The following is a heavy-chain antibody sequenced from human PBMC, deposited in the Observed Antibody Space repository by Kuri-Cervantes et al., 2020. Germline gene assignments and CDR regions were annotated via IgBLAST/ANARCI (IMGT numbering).Heavy chain of an antibody. J-gene: IGHJ4*02. D-gene: IGHD4-17*01. Sequence: GESLKISCAASGFTFDSYWMGWVRQAPGKGLEWVANINQGGSEKHYVDSVKGRFTISRDNAKNSLYLQLNSLRAEDTAVYYCARDPYYGDYVKTFDYWGQGTLVTVSS. CDR1: GFTFDSYW. V-gene: IGHV3-7*01. CDR2: INQGGSEK. CDR3: ARDPYYGDYVKTFDY.